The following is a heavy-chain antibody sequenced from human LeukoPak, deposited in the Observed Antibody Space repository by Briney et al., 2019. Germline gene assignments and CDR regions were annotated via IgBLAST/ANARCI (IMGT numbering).Heavy chain of an antibody. V-gene: IGHV3-23*01. Sequence: GGSLRLSCAASGFIFSSYAMSWVRQAPGKGLEWVSSISNSGDSTYYADSVKGRFTISRDNSKTTLYPQMNGLRAEDTAVYYCARDRSYSSGWYGGYWGQGTLVTVSS. CDR2: ISNSGDST. D-gene: IGHD6-19*01. J-gene: IGHJ4*02. CDR1: GFIFSSYA. CDR3: ARDRSYSSGWYGGY.